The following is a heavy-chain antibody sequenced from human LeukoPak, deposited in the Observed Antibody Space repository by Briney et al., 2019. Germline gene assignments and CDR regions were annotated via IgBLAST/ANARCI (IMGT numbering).Heavy chain of an antibody. CDR1: GYTFTSYY. Sequence: GASVKVSCKASGYTFTSYYMHWVRQAPGQGLEWMGIINPSGGSTSYAQKFQGRVTMTRDMSTSTVYMELSSLRSEDTAVYYCARSGYGGTLPGYWGQGTLVTVSS. CDR3: ARSGYGGTLPGY. J-gene: IGHJ4*02. D-gene: IGHD4-23*01. CDR2: INPSGGST. V-gene: IGHV1-46*01.